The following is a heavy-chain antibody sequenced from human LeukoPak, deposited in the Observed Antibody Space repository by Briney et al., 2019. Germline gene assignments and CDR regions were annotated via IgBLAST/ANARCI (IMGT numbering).Heavy chain of an antibody. Sequence: GSLRLSCAASGFTFSSYAMSWVRQAPGKGLEWVSSSGSSSSYIYYADSVKGRFTISRDNAKNSLYLQMNNLRAEDTAVYYCARGYGSSLWGQGTLVTVSS. CDR1: GFTFSSYA. CDR2: SGSSSSYI. CDR3: ARGYGSSL. V-gene: IGHV3-21*01. J-gene: IGHJ4*02. D-gene: IGHD6-13*01.